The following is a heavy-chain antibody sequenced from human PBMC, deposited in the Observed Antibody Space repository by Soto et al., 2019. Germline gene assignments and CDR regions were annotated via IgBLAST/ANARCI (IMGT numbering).Heavy chain of an antibody. D-gene: IGHD2-2*01. CDR3: ARSQGSSTSLEIYYYYYYGMDV. V-gene: IGHV1-69*01. CDR2: IIPISGTA. Sequence: QVQLVQSGAEVKKPGSSVKVSCKASGGTFSSYAISWVRQAPGQGLEWMGGIIPISGTANYAQKFQGRVTMTADASTSTVYMELSSLRSEDTAVYFCARSQGSSTSLEIYYYYYYGMDVWGQGTTVTVSS. J-gene: IGHJ6*02. CDR1: GGTFSSYA.